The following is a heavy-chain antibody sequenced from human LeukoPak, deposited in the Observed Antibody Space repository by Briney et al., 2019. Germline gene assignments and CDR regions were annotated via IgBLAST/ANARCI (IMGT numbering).Heavy chain of an antibody. V-gene: IGHV3-33*01. Sequence: LPGGSLRLSCAASGFTFSSYGMNWVRQAPGKGLEWVAVISNNGSYKYYADSVKGRFTISRDNSKNTLYLQMNSLRAEDTAVYYCARDPRFSGMDVWGQGTTVTVSS. J-gene: IGHJ6*02. CDR1: GFTFSSYG. CDR3: ARDPRFSGMDV. CDR2: ISNNGSYK.